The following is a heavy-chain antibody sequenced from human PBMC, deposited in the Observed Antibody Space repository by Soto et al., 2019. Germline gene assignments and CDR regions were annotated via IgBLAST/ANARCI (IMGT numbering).Heavy chain of an antibody. CDR3: ARLGGVIAASDFDY. V-gene: IGHV4-39*01. Sequence: PSETLSLTCTVSGGSISSSSYYWGWIRQPPGKGLEWIGSIYYSGSTYYNPSLKSRVTMSLQTSKNQFSLNLTSVTAADTAVYYCARLGGVIAASDFDYWGQGALVTVSS. CDR2: IYYSGST. D-gene: IGHD2-15*01. J-gene: IGHJ4*02. CDR1: GGSISSSSYY.